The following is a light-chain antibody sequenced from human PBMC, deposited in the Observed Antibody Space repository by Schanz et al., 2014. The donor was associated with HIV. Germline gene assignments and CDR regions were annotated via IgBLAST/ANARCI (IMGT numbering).Light chain of an antibody. CDR1: QSVGSS. CDR3: QQYGSSLFT. CDR2: GAS. J-gene: IGKJ3*01. Sequence: EVVLTQSPATLSLSPGERATLSCRASQSVGSSLAWYQQKPGQAPRLLIYGASNRATGIPDRFGGSGSGTDFTLTISRLEPEDFAVYYCQQYGSSLFTFGPGTKVDIK. V-gene: IGKV3-20*01.